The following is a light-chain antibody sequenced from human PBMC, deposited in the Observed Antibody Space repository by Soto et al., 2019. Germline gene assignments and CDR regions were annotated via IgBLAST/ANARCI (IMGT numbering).Light chain of an antibody. J-gene: IGLJ1*01. CDR2: DVN. CDR1: SSDVGAYIF. V-gene: IGLV2-8*01. CDR3: LSFAGGTYV. Sequence: VLTEPPCASGSPGQSVTISCNGTSSDVGAYIFVSWYQQHPGKAPKLMVYDVNRRPPGVPDRFFGSKSGNTASLTVSGLQAEDEADYYCLSFAGGTYVFGTGTNVTAL.